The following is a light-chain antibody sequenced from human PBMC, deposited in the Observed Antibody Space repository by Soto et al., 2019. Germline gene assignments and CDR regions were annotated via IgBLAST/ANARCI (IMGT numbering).Light chain of an antibody. Sequence: EIVLTQSPATLSLSPGERATLSCRASQSVSSYLAWYQQKPGQAPRLLIYDASNRAPGIPARFSGSGSGTDFTLTISSLEPEDFAVYYCQQRGNRPPWTFGQGTKVDIK. CDR1: QSVSSY. CDR2: DAS. CDR3: QQRGNRPPWT. V-gene: IGKV3-11*01. J-gene: IGKJ1*01.